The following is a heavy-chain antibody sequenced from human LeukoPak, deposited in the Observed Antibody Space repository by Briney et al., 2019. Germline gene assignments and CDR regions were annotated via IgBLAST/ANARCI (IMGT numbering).Heavy chain of an antibody. CDR1: GFTSSSYA. CDR3: ARAPGGVITLYLDY. Sequence: LAGRSLRLSCAASGFTSSSYAMHWVRQAPGKGLEWVAVISYDGSNKYYADSVKGRITISRDKSKNTLYLQMNSLRAEDTAVYYCARAPGGVITLYLDYWGQGTLVTVSS. CDR2: ISYDGSNK. D-gene: IGHD3-10*01. V-gene: IGHV3-30*04. J-gene: IGHJ4*02.